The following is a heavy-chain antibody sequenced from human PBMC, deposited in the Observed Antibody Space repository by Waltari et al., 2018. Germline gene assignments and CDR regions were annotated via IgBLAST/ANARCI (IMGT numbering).Heavy chain of an antibody. J-gene: IGHJ3*02. CDR3: ARDLIAMARADAFDI. CDR1: GGTFRSYA. Sequence: QVQLVQPGAAVKKPGSSVKVSCKASGGTFRSYAISWARQAPGQGLEWMGGIIPIFGTANYAQKFQGRVTITADESTSTAYMELSSLRSEDTAVYYCARDLIAMARADAFDIWGQGTMVTVSS. V-gene: IGHV1-69*12. D-gene: IGHD3-10*01. CDR2: IIPIFGTA.